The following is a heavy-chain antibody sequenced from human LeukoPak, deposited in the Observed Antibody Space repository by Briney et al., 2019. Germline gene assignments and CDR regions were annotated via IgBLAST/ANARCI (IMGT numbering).Heavy chain of an antibody. J-gene: IGHJ4*02. CDR3: ARDQSWLLPQTVPFDY. Sequence: ASVKVSCKASGYTFTSYGISWVRQAPGQRLEWMGWISAHNGNTNYAQKLQGRVTMTTDTSTSTAYMELRSLRSDDTAVYYCARDQSWLLPQTVPFDYWGQGTLVTVSS. CDR1: GYTFTSYG. CDR2: ISAHNGNT. V-gene: IGHV1-18*01. D-gene: IGHD2-15*01.